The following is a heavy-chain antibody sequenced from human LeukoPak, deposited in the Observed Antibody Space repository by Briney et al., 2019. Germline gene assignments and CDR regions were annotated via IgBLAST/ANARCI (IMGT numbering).Heavy chain of an antibody. CDR1: GFTFDDYA. J-gene: IGHJ3*01. Sequence: GGSLRLSCAASGFTFDDYAMHWVRHAPGKGLEWVSGISWNSGSIGYADSVKGRFTISRDNAKNSLYLQMNSLRAEDTALYYCARDRDGYNYWGQGTMVTVSS. CDR2: ISWNSGSI. CDR3: ARDRDGYNY. V-gene: IGHV3-9*01. D-gene: IGHD5-12*01.